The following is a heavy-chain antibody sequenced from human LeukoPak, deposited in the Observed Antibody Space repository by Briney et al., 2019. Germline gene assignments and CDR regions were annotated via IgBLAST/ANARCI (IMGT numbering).Heavy chain of an antibody. V-gene: IGHV3-30*02. CDR1: GFTFSSYA. J-gene: IGHJ4*02. Sequence: GGSLRLSCAASGFTFSSYAMHWVRQAPGKGLEWVAFIRYDGSNKYYADSVKGRFTISRDNSNNLLYLQMNSLRAEDTVVYYCAKSYGSGGDYLAFDHWGQGTLVTVSS. CDR3: AKSYGSGGDYLAFDH. CDR2: IRYDGSNK. D-gene: IGHD3-16*01.